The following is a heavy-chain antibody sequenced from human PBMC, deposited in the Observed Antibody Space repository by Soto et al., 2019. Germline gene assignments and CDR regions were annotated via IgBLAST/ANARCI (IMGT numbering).Heavy chain of an antibody. D-gene: IGHD3-3*01. CDR1: GGSFSGYY. J-gene: IGHJ5*02. Sequence: SETLSLTCAVYGGSFSGYYWSWIRQPPGKGLEWIGEINHSGSTNYNPSLKGRVTISVDTSKNQFSLKLSSVTAADTAVYYCARFNKLYDFWSGPRQNWFDPWGQGTLVTVSS. CDR3: ARFNKLYDFWSGPRQNWFDP. V-gene: IGHV4-34*01. CDR2: INHSGST.